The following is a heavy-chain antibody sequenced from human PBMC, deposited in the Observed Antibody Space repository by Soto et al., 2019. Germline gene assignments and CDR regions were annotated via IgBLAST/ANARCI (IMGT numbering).Heavy chain of an antibody. J-gene: IGHJ5*02. CDR2: IFYSGST. Sequence: PSETLSLTCTVSSGSISSTIYSWDWIRQPPGKGLEWIGSIFYSGSTYYNPSLKSRVTISVDTSKNQFSLKLNSVTAADTAVYYCARESAGSGKNNWFDPWGQGTLVTVSS. CDR3: ARESAGSGKNNWFDP. V-gene: IGHV4-39*07. CDR1: SGSISSTIYS. D-gene: IGHD3-10*01.